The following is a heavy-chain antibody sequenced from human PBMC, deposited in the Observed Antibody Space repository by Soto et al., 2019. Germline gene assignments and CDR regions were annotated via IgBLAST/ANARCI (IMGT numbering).Heavy chain of an antibody. J-gene: IGHJ5*02. CDR3: ARAKKGIAAAENWFDP. CDR2: IYYSGNT. D-gene: IGHD6-13*01. CDR1: GGSISSGGYY. Sequence: QVQLQESGPGLVKPSQTLSLTCTVSGGSISSGGYYWSWIRQHPGKGLEWIGYIYYSGNTYYNPSLKSRVTISVDTSKNQFSLKLSSVTAADTAVYYCARAKKGIAAAENWFDPWGQGTLVTVSS. V-gene: IGHV4-31*03.